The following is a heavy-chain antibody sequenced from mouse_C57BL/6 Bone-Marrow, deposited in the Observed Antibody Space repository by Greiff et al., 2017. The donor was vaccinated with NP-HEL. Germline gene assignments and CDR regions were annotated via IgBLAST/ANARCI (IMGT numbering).Heavy chain of an antibody. J-gene: IGHJ1*03. Sequence: QVQLKQPGAELVKPGASVKLSCKASGYTFTSYWMHWVKQRPGQGLEWIGMIHPNSGSTNYNEKFKSKATLTVDKSSSTAYMQLSSLTSEDSAVYYCARETFITTVVPHWYFDVWGTGTTVTVSS. V-gene: IGHV1-64*01. D-gene: IGHD1-1*01. CDR1: GYTFTSYW. CDR3: ARETFITTVVPHWYFDV. CDR2: IHPNSGST.